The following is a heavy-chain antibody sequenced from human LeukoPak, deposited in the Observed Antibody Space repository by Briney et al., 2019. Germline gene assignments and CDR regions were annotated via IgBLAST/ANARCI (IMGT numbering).Heavy chain of an antibody. CDR1: GFTFSSYG. Sequence: LRLSCAASGFTFSSYGMHWVRQAPGKGLEWVAVIWYDGSNKYYADSVKGRFTISRDNSKNTLYLQMNSLRAEDTAVYYCAREWFRDYYMDVWGKGTTVTVSS. V-gene: IGHV3-33*01. CDR2: IWYDGSNK. CDR3: AREWFRDYYMDV. D-gene: IGHD3-10*01. J-gene: IGHJ6*03.